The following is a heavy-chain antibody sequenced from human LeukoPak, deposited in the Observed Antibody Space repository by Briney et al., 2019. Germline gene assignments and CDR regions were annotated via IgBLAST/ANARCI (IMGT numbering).Heavy chain of an antibody. D-gene: IGHD3-10*01. CDR3: TRDVIRGTNLGY. CDR2: INYDARSR. J-gene: IGHJ4*02. CDR1: GFTFSLSW. Sequence: PGGSLRLSCAASGFTFSLSWMHWVRQAPGKGLEWVSSINYDARSRTYADSMKGRLTISRDSFKNTLYLQMNSLRAEDTAVYYCTRDVIRGTNLGYWGQGTLVTVSS. V-gene: IGHV3-74*01.